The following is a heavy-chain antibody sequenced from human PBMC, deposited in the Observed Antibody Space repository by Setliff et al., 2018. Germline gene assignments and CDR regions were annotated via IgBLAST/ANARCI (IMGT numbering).Heavy chain of an antibody. CDR1: GGSITSGSFY. D-gene: IGHD2-2*01. V-gene: IGHV4-61*02. J-gene: IGHJ4*02. CDR3: RLAHCSNNCEEALDY. CDR2: IHASGSP. Sequence: SETLSLTCTVSGGSITSGSFYWSWIRQPAGKKLEWIGRIHASGSPDYNPSFKSRVTISRDTSTNQFSLKLNSVTAADTAVYYFRLAHCSNNCEEALDYWSQGTLVTVSS.